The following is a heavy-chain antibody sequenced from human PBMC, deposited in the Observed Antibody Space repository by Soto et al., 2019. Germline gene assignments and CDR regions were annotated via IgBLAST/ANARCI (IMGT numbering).Heavy chain of an antibody. CDR1: GYSFTSYW. V-gene: IGHV5-51*01. Sequence: HGESLKISCKGSGYSFTSYWIGWVRQMLGKGLEWMGIIYPGDSDTRYSPSFQGQVTISADKSISTAYLQWSSLKASDTAMYYCARLSLSKALNAFDIWGQGTMVTVSS. D-gene: IGHD3-16*02. J-gene: IGHJ3*02. CDR2: IYPGDSDT. CDR3: ARLSLSKALNAFDI.